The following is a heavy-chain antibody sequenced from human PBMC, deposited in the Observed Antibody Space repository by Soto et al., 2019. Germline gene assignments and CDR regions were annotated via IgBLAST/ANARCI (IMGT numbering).Heavy chain of an antibody. Sequence: PSETLSLTCTVSGGSISSYYWSWIRQPPESGLEWIGYISYSGSTNYNPSLQSRVTISVDTSKSPFSLTPNSVTAADTAVYYCARRGTLPFDSWGQGTPVPSPQ. V-gene: IGHV4-59*01. D-gene: IGHD1-7*01. J-gene: IGHJ4*02. CDR3: ARRGTLPFDS. CDR1: GGSISSYY. CDR2: ISYSGST.